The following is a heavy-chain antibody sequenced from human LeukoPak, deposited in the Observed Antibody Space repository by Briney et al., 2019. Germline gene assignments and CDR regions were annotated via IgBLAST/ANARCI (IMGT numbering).Heavy chain of an antibody. D-gene: IGHD6-6*01. CDR3: ARGRGAARGYYYYMDV. CDR2: INHSGST. CDR1: GGSFSGYY. J-gene: IGHJ6*03. Sequence: SETLSLTCAVYGGSFSGYYWSWIRQPPGKGLEWIGEINHSGSTNYNPSLKSRVTISVDTSKNQFSLKLSSVTAADTAVYYCARGRGAARGYYYYMDVWGKGTTVTVSS. V-gene: IGHV4-34*01.